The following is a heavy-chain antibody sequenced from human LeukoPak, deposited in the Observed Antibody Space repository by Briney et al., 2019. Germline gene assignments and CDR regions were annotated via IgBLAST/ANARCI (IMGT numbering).Heavy chain of an antibody. Sequence: SVKVSCKASGGTFSSYAISWVRQAPGQGLEWMGGIIPIFGTANYAQKFQGRVTITADESTSTAYMELSSLRSEDTAVYYCARARGLADILTGYTPANNWFDPWGQGTLVTVSS. CDR3: ARARGLADILTGYTPANNWFDP. CDR1: GGTFSSYA. D-gene: IGHD3-9*01. V-gene: IGHV1-69*13. J-gene: IGHJ5*02. CDR2: IIPIFGTA.